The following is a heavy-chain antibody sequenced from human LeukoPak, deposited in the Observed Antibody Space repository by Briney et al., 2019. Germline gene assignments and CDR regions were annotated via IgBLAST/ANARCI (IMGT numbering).Heavy chain of an antibody. D-gene: IGHD2-8*01. J-gene: IGHJ4*02. CDR3: AGIVLKEAAQFDF. CDR2: INHSGGT. Sequence: PSETLSLTCAVYGGSFSGYYWSWIRQPPGRGLEWIGEINHSGGTNYNPSLKSRVSISVDMSQNQFSLNLSSVTAADTAVYFCAGIVLKEAAQFDFWGQGTLVTVSS. V-gene: IGHV4-34*09. CDR1: GGSFSGYY.